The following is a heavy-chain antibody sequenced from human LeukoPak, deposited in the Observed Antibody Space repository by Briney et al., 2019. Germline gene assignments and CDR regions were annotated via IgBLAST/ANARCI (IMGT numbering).Heavy chain of an antibody. CDR2: IYHSGST. V-gene: IGHV4-38-2*01. D-gene: IGHD6-13*01. J-gene: IGHJ4*02. CDR1: GYPISSGYY. Sequence: SETLSLTCAVSGYPISSGYYWGWIRQPPGKGLEWIGSIYHSGSTYYNPSLKSRVTISVDTSKNQFSLKLSSVTAADTAVYYCARGGIAAAGTSFDYWGQGTLVTVSS. CDR3: ARGGIAAAGTSFDY.